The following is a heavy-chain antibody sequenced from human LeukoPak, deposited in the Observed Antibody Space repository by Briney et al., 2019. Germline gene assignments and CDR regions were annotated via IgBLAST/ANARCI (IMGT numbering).Heavy chain of an antibody. D-gene: IGHD2-15*01. CDR1: GFTFSSYP. CDR3: ARDRRPCSGGSCYVVGAFDY. CDR2: ISYDGSNK. J-gene: IGHJ4*02. Sequence: PGGSLRLSCAASGFTFSSYPIHWVRQAPGKGLEWVAVISYDGSNKYYADSVKGRFTISRDNSKNTLYLQVNSLRAEDTGVFYCARDRRPCSGGSCYVVGAFDYWGQGTLVTVSS. V-gene: IGHV3-30-3*01.